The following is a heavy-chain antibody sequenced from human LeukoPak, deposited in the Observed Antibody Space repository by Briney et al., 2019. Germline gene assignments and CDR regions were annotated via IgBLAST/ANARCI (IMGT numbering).Heavy chain of an antibody. Sequence: GGSLILSCAASGFTFSSYGMHWVRQAPGKGLEWVAVIWYDGSIKYYGDSVRGRFTISRDNPKNTLFLQMNSLRAEDTAVYYCARDRCTNGVCYYDYWGQGALVTVSS. CDR1: GFTFSSYG. CDR3: ARDRCTNGVCYYDY. J-gene: IGHJ4*02. CDR2: IWYDGSIK. V-gene: IGHV3-33*01. D-gene: IGHD2-8*01.